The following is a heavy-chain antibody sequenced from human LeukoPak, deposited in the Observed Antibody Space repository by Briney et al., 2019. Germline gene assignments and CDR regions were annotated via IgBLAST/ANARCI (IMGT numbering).Heavy chain of an antibody. V-gene: IGHV4-30-4*08. J-gene: IGHJ4*02. D-gene: IGHD1-26*01. CDR3: ARSVYSGLLYYFDY. Sequence: SETLSLTCTVSGGSISSGDYYWSWIRQPPGKGLEWIGYVYYSGSTYYNPSLKSRVTISVDTSKNQFSLKLSSVTAADTAVYYCARSVYSGLLYYFDYWGQGTLVTVSS. CDR2: VYYSGST. CDR1: GGSISSGDYY.